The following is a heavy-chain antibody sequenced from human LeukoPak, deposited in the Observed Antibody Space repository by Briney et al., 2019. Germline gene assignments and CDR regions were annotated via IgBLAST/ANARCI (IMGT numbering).Heavy chain of an antibody. CDR1: GFTFNDYA. V-gene: IGHV3-9*01. J-gene: IGHJ6*03. CDR3: AKDMGRYYYYYMDA. Sequence: GGSLRLSCAASGFTFNDYAMNWVRQAPGKGLEWVSGISWNSGSIGYADSVKGRFTISRDNAKNSLYLQMNSLRAEDTALYYCAKDMGRYYYYYMDAWGKGTTVTVSS. CDR2: ISWNSGSI.